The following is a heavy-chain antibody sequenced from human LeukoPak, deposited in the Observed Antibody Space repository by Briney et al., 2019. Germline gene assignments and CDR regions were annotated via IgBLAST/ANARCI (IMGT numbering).Heavy chain of an antibody. Sequence: SVKVSCKASGGTFSSYAISWVRQAPGQGLEWMGGIIPIFGTANYAQKFQGRVTITADESTSTAYMELSSLRSEDTAVYYCARDQGGYSGYGGFDYWGQGTLVTVSS. CDR2: IIPIFGTA. CDR3: ARDQGGYSGYGGFDY. D-gene: IGHD5-12*01. V-gene: IGHV1-69*13. J-gene: IGHJ4*02. CDR1: GGTFSSYA.